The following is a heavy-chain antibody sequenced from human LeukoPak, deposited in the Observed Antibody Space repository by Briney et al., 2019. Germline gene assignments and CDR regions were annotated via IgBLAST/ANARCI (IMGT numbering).Heavy chain of an antibody. CDR3: AKALLTYSSSSDY. J-gene: IGHJ4*02. CDR2: ISGSGGST. V-gene: IGHV3-23*01. Sequence: GGSLRLSCAASEFTFSSYAMSWVRQAPGKGLEWVSAISGSGGSTYYADSVKGRFTISRGNSKNTLYLQMNSLRAEDTAVYYCAKALLTYSSSSDYWGQGTLVTVSS. D-gene: IGHD6-6*01. CDR1: EFTFSSYA.